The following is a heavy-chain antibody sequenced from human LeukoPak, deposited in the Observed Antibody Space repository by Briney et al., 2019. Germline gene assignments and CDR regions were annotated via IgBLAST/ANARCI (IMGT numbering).Heavy chain of an antibody. D-gene: IGHD6-13*01. CDR2: ISGSGDNT. CDR1: GFTFTSYA. CDR3: AKSASGYSTGWYCLHY. J-gene: IGHJ4*02. V-gene: IGHV3-23*01. Sequence: PGGSLRLSCAASGFTFTSYAMSWVRQAPGKGLEWISAISGSGDNTYYADSVKGRFTISRDNSKNTLYLQMNSLTTEDTAVYYCAKSASGYSTGWYCLHYWGQGTLVTVSS.